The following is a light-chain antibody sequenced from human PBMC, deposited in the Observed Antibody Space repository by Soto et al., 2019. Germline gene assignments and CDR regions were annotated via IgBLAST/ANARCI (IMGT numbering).Light chain of an antibody. J-gene: IGLJ2*01. CDR3: CSYAGSYTL. CDR2: DVS. V-gene: IGLV2-11*01. CDR1: SRDVGGSNF. Sequence: QSVLTQPRPVSGSPGQSVTISCTGTSRDVGGSNFVSSYQQHPCKSPKLMIYDVSQRPSGVPDRFSASKSGNTASLTISGLQAEDEADYYSCSYAGSYTLFGGGTKVTGL.